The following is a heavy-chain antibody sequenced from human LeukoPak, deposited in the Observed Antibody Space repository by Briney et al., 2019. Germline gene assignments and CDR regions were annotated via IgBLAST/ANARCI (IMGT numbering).Heavy chain of an antibody. V-gene: IGHV3-9*01. Sequence: GGSLRLSCAASGFSFDDFAMHWVRQAPGKGLEWVSGITWNGGTIDYADSVKGRFTISRDNAKNSLYLQMNSLRAEDTALYYCASKWYCGGDCYYQIDFWGQGTLVTVSS. D-gene: IGHD2-21*02. J-gene: IGHJ4*02. CDR1: GFSFDDFA. CDR3: ASKWYCGGDCYYQIDF. CDR2: ITWNGGTI.